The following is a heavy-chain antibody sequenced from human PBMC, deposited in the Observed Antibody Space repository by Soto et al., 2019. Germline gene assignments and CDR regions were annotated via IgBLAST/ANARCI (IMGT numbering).Heavy chain of an antibody. D-gene: IGHD2-2*02. V-gene: IGHV4-61*08. CDR2: IYYSGST. CDR3: ARGVVVPAAIPHQYYFDY. CDR1: GGSISSGGYY. Sequence: SETLSLTCTVSGGSISSGGYYWSWIRQHPGKGLEWIGYIYYSGSTNYNPSLKSRVTISVDTSKNQFSLKLSSVTAADTAVYYCARGVVVPAAIPHQYYFDYWGQGTLVTVS. J-gene: IGHJ4*02.